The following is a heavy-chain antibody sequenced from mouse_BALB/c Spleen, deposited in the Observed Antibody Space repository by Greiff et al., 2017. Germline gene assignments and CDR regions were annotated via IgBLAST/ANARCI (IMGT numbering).Heavy chain of an antibody. J-gene: IGHJ2*01. CDR1: GFTFSSFG. Sequence: EVQLVESGGGLVQPGGSRKLSCAASGFTFSSFGMHWVRQAPEKGLEWVAYISSGSSTIYYADTVKGRFTISRDNPKNTLFLQMTSLRSEDTAMYYCARWSTTVVAPDYWGQGTTLTVSS. CDR2: ISSGSSTI. D-gene: IGHD1-1*01. CDR3: ARWSTTVVAPDY. V-gene: IGHV5-17*02.